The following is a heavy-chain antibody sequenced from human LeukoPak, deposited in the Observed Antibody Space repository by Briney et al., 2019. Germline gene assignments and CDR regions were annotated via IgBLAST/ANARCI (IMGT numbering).Heavy chain of an antibody. J-gene: IGHJ4*02. D-gene: IGHD4-17*01. CDR2: ISGSGGST. CDR1: GFTFSSYA. V-gene: IGHV3-23*01. CDR3: AKGGLYGDSDDGLIGVYDY. Sequence: PGGSLRLSCAASGFTFSSYAMSWIRQAPGKGLEWVSAISGSGGSTYYADSVKGRFTISRDNSKNTLYLQMISLRAEDTAVYYCAKGGLYGDSDDGLIGVYDYWGQGTLVTVSS.